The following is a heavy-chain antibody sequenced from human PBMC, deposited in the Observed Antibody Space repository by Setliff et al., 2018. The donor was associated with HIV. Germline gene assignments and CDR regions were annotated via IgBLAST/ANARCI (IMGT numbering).Heavy chain of an antibody. CDR3: ARVPLYSFGWHSLEYFQH. D-gene: IGHD2-21*01. CDR2: ISRVGGSAT. J-gene: IGHJ1*01. V-gene: IGHV3-23*01. CDR1: GFTFSDYD. Sequence: GESLKISCAASGFTFSDYDMSWVRQAPGKGLEWVSTISRVGGSATYYADSVKGRFTISRDNSENAVYLQLHNLRPEDTAVYYCARVPLYSFGWHSLEYFQHWGQGILVTVSS.